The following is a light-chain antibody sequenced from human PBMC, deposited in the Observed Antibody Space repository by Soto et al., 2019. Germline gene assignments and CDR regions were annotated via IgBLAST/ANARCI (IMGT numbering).Light chain of an antibody. CDR3: QQYGSSPIT. CDR2: DAS. V-gene: IGKV3D-20*01. Sequence: EIVLTQSPATLSLSPGDRATLSCGASQSLSISYLAWSQQKPGLAPSLLISDASSRATGIPDRFSGSGSGTDFTLTISRLEPEDFAVYYCQQYGSSPITFGQGTRLEIK. J-gene: IGKJ5*01. CDR1: QSLSISY.